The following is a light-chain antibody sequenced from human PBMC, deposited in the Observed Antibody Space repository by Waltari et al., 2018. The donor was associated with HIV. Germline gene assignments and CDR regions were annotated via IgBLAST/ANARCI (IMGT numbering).Light chain of an antibody. V-gene: IGLV2-14*03. CDR1: SRDIDAFGY. CDR3: TSYTNNTVV. Sequence: HSALTPPAAVSASPGQSITISCHGHSRDIDAFGYVSWYRQHPGAAPKLIIFEVANRPSGISDRFSGAKYGNTASLTISGLQAEDEADYYCTSYTNNTVVFGGGTKLTVL. CDR2: EVA. J-gene: IGLJ2*01.